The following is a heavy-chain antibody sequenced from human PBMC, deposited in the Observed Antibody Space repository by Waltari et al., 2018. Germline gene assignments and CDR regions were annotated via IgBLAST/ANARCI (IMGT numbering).Heavy chain of an antibody. V-gene: IGHV3-53*01. Sequence: EVQLVESGGGLIQPGGSLRLSCAASGFTVSSNYMGWVRQAPGKGLECVSVIHIGGATDYADSVRGRFTISRDSSKNTLYLQMNSLRVDDTAIYYCARQLGYTYALGSWGQGTLVTVSS. CDR3: ARQLGYTYALGS. CDR1: GFTVSSNY. J-gene: IGHJ5*02. D-gene: IGHD5-18*01. CDR2: IHIGGAT.